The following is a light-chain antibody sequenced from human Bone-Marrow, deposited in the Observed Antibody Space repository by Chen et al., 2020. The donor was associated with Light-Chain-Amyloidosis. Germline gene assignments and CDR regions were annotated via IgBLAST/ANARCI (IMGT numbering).Light chain of an antibody. Sequence: QSALTQPAYVSGSPGQSITISCTGTSSDVGGDNHVSWYQQHPDKAPKLMIYEVTNRPSWVPDRFSGSKYDKTASLAISGLQTEDEADYCCSSYNITNTRVFGSGTRVTVL. J-gene: IGLJ1*01. CDR3: SSYNITNTRV. CDR2: EVT. CDR1: SSDVGGDNH. V-gene: IGLV2-14*01.